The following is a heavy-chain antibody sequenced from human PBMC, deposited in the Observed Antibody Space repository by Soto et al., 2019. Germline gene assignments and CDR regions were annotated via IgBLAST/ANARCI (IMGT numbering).Heavy chain of an antibody. CDR1: GFTFSDYY. D-gene: IGHD2-21*01. J-gene: IGHJ4*02. CDR2: ISVSSTYA. V-gene: IGHV3-11*05. Sequence: QVQLLESGGGLVKPGGSLRISCAASGFTFSDYYMSWIRQAPGKGLECVAYISVSSTYANYGDSVEGRFTISRDNAENSLFLQMNSLRADDTAVYYCARGVRYYSSEKPANFDYWGQGALVTVSS. CDR3: ARGVRYYSSEKPANFDY.